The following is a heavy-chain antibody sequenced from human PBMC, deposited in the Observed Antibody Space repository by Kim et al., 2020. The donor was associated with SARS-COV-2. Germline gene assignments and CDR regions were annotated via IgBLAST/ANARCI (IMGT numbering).Heavy chain of an antibody. D-gene: IGHD2-2*01. J-gene: IGHJ3*02. CDR1: GGSISSSSYY. CDR2: IYYSGST. V-gene: IGHV4-39*01. CDR3: ARHGGVVEGAFDI. Sequence: SETLSLTCTVSGGSISSSSYYWGWIRQPPGKGLEWIGSIYYSGSTYYNPSLKSRVTISVDTSKNQFSLKLSSVTAADTAVYYCARHGGVVEGAFDIWGQGTMVTVSS.